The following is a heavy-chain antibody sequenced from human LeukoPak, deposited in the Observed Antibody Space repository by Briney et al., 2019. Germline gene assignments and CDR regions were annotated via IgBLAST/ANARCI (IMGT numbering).Heavy chain of an antibody. CDR1: GYSVMESS. CDR2: FDPEDGET. CDR3: ATPGPDWGDAFDI. V-gene: IGHV1-24*01. Sequence: ASVKVSCKVSGYSVMESSMHWVRQAPGKGLEWMGGFDPEDGETIYAQKFQGRVTMTEDTSTDTAYMELSSLRSEDTAVYYCATPGPDWGDAFDIWGQGTMVTVSS. D-gene: IGHD3/OR15-3a*01. J-gene: IGHJ3*02.